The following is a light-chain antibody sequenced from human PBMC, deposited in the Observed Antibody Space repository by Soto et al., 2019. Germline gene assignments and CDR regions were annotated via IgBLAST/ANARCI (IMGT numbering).Light chain of an antibody. CDR2: GAS. Sequence: EIVLTQSPGTLSLSPGERATLSCRASQSVSSSYFAWYQQKPGQAPRLLMYGASSRATGIPDRFSGSGSGTDFTLTISRLEPEDFAVYYCQHYGDSPYTFGQGTKLEIK. CDR1: QSVSSSY. V-gene: IGKV3-20*01. CDR3: QHYGDSPYT. J-gene: IGKJ2*01.